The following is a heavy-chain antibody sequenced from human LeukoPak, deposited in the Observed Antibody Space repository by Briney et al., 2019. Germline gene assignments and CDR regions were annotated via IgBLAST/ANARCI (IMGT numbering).Heavy chain of an antibody. CDR3: ATEGYDSSGYNDY. D-gene: IGHD3-22*01. CDR2: IYYSGST. V-gene: IGHV4-39*07. CDR1: RGSISSSSYY. J-gene: IGHJ4*02. Sequence: SETLSLTCTVSRGSISSSSYYWGGIRPPPGKGLEWIGSIYYSGSTNYTPSLKSRVTISVDTSKNQFSLKLSCVTAADTAVYYCATEGYDSSGYNDYWGQGTLATVSS.